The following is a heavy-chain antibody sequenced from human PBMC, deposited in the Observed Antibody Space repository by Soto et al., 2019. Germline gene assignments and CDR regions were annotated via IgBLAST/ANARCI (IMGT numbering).Heavy chain of an antibody. V-gene: IGHV1-18*01. D-gene: IGHD3-10*01. CDR3: ARVSMVRGDLYYYYGMDV. J-gene: IGHJ6*02. Sequence: QVQLVQSGAEVKKPGASVKVSCKASGYTFTSYGISWVRQAPGQGLEWMGWISAYNGNTNYAQKLQGRVTMTTDTSTSTAYMELRSLRADDTAVYYCARVSMVRGDLYYYYGMDVWGQGTTVTVSS. CDR1: GYTFTSYG. CDR2: ISAYNGNT.